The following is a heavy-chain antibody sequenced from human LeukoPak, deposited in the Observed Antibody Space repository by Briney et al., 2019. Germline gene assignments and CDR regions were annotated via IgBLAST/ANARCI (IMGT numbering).Heavy chain of an antibody. Sequence: PGGSLRLSCAASGFTFSSYSMNWVRQAPGKGLERVSYISSSSSTIYYADSVKGRFTISRDNSKNTVYLQMNSLRAGDTAIYYCSKDLYDWNFFDSWGQGTLVTVSS. V-gene: IGHV3-48*01. D-gene: IGHD1-20*01. CDR1: GFTFSSYS. CDR2: ISSSSSTI. CDR3: SKDLYDWNFFDS. J-gene: IGHJ4*02.